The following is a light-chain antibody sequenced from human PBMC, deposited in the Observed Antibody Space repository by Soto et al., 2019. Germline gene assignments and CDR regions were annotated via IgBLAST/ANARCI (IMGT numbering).Light chain of an antibody. CDR3: QHYNNWPPWT. CDR2: GAS. J-gene: IGKJ1*01. Sequence: EIVMTQSPATLSVSPGERATLSCRASQSVSSNLAWYQQKPGQAPRLLIYGASTRATGIQARFGSRGSGTEFTLTNSSLQSEDVAVYYCQHYNNWPPWTFGKGTNVEIK. V-gene: IGKV3-15*01. CDR1: QSVSSN.